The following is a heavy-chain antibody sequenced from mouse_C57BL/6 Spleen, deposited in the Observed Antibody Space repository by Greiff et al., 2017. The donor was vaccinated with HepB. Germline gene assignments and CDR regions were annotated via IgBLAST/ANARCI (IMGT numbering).Heavy chain of an antibody. CDR3: AIMAEGFAY. CDR1: GFSFTSYA. Sequence: VKLVESGPGLVAPSQSLSITCTVSGFSFTSYAISWVRQPPGKGLEWLGVIWTGGGTNYNSALKSRLSISKDNSKSQVFLKMNSLQTDDTARYYCAIMAEGFAYWGQGTLVTVSA. CDR2: IWTGGGT. D-gene: IGHD1-1*02. J-gene: IGHJ3*01. V-gene: IGHV2-9-1*01.